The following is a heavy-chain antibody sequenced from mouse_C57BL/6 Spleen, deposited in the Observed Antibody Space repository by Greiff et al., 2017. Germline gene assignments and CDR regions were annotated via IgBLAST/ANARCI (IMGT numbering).Heavy chain of an antibody. CDR1: GYTFTDYY. Sequence: EVQLQQSGPVLVKPGASVKMSCKASGYTFTDYYMNWVKQSHGKSLEWIGVINPYNGGTSYNQKFKGKATLTVDKSSSTAYMELNSLTSEDSAVYYCARAFYYGNSFDYWGQGTTLTVSS. CDR2: INPYNGGT. J-gene: IGHJ2*01. D-gene: IGHD2-1*01. CDR3: ARAFYYGNSFDY. V-gene: IGHV1-19*01.